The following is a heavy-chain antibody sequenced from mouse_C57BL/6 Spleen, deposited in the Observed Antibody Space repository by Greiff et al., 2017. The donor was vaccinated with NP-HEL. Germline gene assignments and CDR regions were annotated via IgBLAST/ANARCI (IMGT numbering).Heavy chain of an antibody. J-gene: IGHJ2*01. Sequence: VQLQQSGPELVKPGASVKISCKASGYAFSSSWMNWVKQRPGKGLEWIGRIYPGDGDTNYNGKFKGKATLTADKSSSTAYMQLSSLTSEDSAVYFCARSLYYGNFYFDYWGQGTTLTVSS. CDR2: IYPGDGDT. CDR3: ARSLYYGNFYFDY. D-gene: IGHD2-1*01. V-gene: IGHV1-82*01. CDR1: GYAFSSSW.